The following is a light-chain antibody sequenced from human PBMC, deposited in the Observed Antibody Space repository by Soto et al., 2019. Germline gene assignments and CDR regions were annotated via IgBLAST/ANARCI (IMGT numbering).Light chain of an antibody. Sequence: QLVLTQSPSASASLGASVKLTCTLSSGRSTYATAWHQQQPEKGPRYLMKLNSDGSHSKGDGIPDRFSGSSSGAERYLTISSLQSEDEADYYCQTWGTGRVFGGGTKLTVL. CDR3: QTWGTGRV. CDR2: LNSDGSH. J-gene: IGLJ2*01. CDR1: SGRSTYA. V-gene: IGLV4-69*01.